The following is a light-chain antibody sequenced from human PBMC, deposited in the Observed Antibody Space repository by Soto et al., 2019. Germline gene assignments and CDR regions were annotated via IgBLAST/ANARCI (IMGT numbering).Light chain of an antibody. J-gene: IGLJ1*01. Sequence: QSVLTQPPPTSGTPRQRGPLSCFWNSPNIGSHTVNWYQHLPGTAPKLLIYTNNQRPSGVPDRFSGSKSGTSASLAISGLQSEDEADYYCAAWDDSLNGYVFGTGTKVTVL. CDR3: AAWDDSLNGYV. V-gene: IGLV1-44*01. CDR1: SPNIGSHT. CDR2: TNN.